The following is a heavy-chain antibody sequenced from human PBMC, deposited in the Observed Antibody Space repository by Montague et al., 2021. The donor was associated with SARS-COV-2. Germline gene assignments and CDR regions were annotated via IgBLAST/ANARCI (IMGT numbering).Heavy chain of an antibody. CDR1: GGSISSSVYY. Sequence: SETLSLTCTVSGGSISSSVYYWAWIRQPPGKGLEWIGSIHYSEATYYNPSLKSRLTISVDTSKNHFSLKLTSVTASDSAVYYCARPIHDNSPDRAFDVWGQGTMVTVSS. J-gene: IGHJ3*01. D-gene: IGHD3-22*01. CDR2: IHYSEAT. V-gene: IGHV4-39*02. CDR3: ARPIHDNSPDRAFDV.